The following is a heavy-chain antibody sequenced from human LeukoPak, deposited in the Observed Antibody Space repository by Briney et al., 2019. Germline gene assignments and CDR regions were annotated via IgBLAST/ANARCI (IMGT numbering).Heavy chain of an antibody. CDR2: IKQDGSET. CDR3: ARTPGTYYYDSSGSPSRVWDY. D-gene: IGHD3-22*01. V-gene: IGHV3-7*01. J-gene: IGHJ4*02. Sequence: GGSLRLSCAASGFTFSSYWMSWVRQAPGKGPEWVANIKQDGSETYYVGSVKGRFTISRDNPKNTLYLQMNSLRAEDTAVYYCARTPGTYYYDSSGSPSRVWDYWGQGTLVTVSS. CDR1: GFTFSSYW.